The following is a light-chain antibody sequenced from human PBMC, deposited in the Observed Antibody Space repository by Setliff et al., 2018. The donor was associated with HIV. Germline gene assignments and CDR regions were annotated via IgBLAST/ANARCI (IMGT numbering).Light chain of an antibody. J-gene: IGLJ2*01. CDR2: EVT. Sequence: QSALAQPASVSGSPGQSITISCTGTSSDVGAFNHVSWYQQNPGNAPKLLIYEVTIRPSGISNRFPGFKSGNTASLTISGLQVEDEADYYCCSYAITGAVLFGGGTKVTVL. CDR3: CSYAITGAVL. CDR1: SSDVGAFNH. V-gene: IGLV2-14*01.